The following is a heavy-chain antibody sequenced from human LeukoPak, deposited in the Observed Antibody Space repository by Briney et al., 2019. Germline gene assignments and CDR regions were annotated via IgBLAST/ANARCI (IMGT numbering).Heavy chain of an antibody. CDR2: ISGSGGST. J-gene: IGHJ6*02. D-gene: IGHD3-3*01. Sequence: GGSLRLSCAASGFTFSSYAMSWVRQAPGEGLEWVSAISGSGGSTYYADSVKGRFTISRDNSKNTLYLQMNSLRAEDTAVYYCARDLSPGPYDFWSGYFRDYGMDVWGQGTTVTVSS. CDR3: ARDLSPGPYDFWSGYFRDYGMDV. V-gene: IGHV3-23*01. CDR1: GFTFSSYA.